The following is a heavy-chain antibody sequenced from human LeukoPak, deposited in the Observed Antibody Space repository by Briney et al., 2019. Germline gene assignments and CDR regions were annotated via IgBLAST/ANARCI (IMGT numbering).Heavy chain of an antibody. J-gene: IGHJ4*02. Sequence: GGSLRLSCAASGFTFSSSGMHWVRQAPGRGLEWVAVIWYDGSNKYYADSVKGRFTISRDNSKNTLYLQMNNLRAEDTAFYYCARSRGDYERGYFDYWGQGTLVTVSS. CDR2: IWYDGSNK. V-gene: IGHV3-33*08. CDR1: GFTFSSSG. CDR3: ARSRGDYERGYFDY. D-gene: IGHD4-17*01.